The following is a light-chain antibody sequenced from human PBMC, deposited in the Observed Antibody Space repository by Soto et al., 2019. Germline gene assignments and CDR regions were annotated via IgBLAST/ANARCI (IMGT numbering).Light chain of an antibody. V-gene: IGKV3-20*01. Sequence: EIVLTQSPGTLSLSPGERATLSCRASQSVSSAYFAWYKQIPGQAPRLLIYGASSRDTGIPDRISGSGSGTDFTLTISGRETEDYAVYYCQQSGSSFYTFGQGTKLEIK. J-gene: IGKJ2*01. CDR3: QQSGSSFYT. CDR2: GAS. CDR1: QSVSSAY.